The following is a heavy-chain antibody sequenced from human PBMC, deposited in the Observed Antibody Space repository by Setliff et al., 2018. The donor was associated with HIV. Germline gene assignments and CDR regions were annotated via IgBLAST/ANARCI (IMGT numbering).Heavy chain of an antibody. J-gene: IGHJ4*02. CDR2: ISTSGNRI. Sequence: GGSLRLSCAASGFTFSSYEMNWVRQAPGKGLEWVSYISTSGNRIHYADSVKGRFTIFRDNSENTLYLQMSDLRPEETAMYYCARDQILSRASRFCSGSSCFYFDSWGLGTLVTVSS. CDR3: ARDQILSRASRFCSGSSCFYFDS. V-gene: IGHV3-48*03. D-gene: IGHD2-15*01. CDR1: GFTFSSYE.